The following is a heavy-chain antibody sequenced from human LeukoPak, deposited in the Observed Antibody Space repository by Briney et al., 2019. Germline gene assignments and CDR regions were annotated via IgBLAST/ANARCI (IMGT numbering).Heavy chain of an antibody. D-gene: IGHD2-15*01. CDR3: ARKSVAATPRDIVYQYSYMDV. CDR2: INTNTGNP. J-gene: IGHJ6*03. CDR1: GYTFTMYA. Sequence: ASVKVSCKASGYTFTMYAVHWVRQAPGQGLEWMGRINTNTGNPTYSRGFTGRFVFSLDTSVSTAYLQISSLKAEDTAVYYCARKSVAATPRDIVYQYSYMDVWGKGTTVTVSS. V-gene: IGHV7-4-1*02.